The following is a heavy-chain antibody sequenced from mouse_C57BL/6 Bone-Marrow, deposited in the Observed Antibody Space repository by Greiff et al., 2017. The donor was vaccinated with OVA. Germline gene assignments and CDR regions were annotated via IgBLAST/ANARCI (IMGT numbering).Heavy chain of an antibody. CDR1: GFTFSDFY. D-gene: IGHD1-1*01. CDR3: ARDAPYYYGRSGYWYVDV. Sequence: EVQLVESGGGLVQSGRSLRLSCATSGFTFSDFYMEWFRQAPGKGLEWMAAGRNKAIVYTTESSASVKGRFSDSKDTSHSVLYLQMNALRAEDTAIYYCARDAPYYYGRSGYWYVDVWGTGTTVTVSS. V-gene: IGHV7-1*01. J-gene: IGHJ1*03. CDR2: GRNKAIVYTT.